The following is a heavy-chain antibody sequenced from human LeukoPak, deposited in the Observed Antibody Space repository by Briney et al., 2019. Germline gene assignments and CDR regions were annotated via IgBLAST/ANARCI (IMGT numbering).Heavy chain of an antibody. V-gene: IGHV1-8*01. CDR3: ARGGYSYGSFVRY. CDR2: MNPNSGNT. CDR1: GYTFTSYD. Sequence: ASVTVSCKASGYTFTSYDINWVRQAPGQGLEWMGWMNPNSGNTGYAQKFQGRVTMTRNTSISTAYMELSSLRSEDTAVYYCARGGYSYGSFVRYWGQGTLVTVSS. D-gene: IGHD5-18*01. J-gene: IGHJ4*02.